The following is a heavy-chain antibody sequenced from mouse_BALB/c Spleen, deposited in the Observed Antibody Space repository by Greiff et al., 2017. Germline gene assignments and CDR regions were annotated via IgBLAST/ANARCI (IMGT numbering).Heavy chain of an antibody. Sequence: DVQLVESGGGLVQPGGSMKLSCVASGFTFSNYWMNWVRQSPEKGLEWVAEIRLKSNNYATHYAESVKGRFTISRDDSKSSVYLQMNNLRAEDTGIYYCTRSTMITWFAYWGQGTLVTVSA. CDR2: IRLKSNNYAT. CDR1: GFTFSNYW. J-gene: IGHJ3*01. V-gene: IGHV6-6*02. D-gene: IGHD2-4*01. CDR3: TRSTMITWFAY.